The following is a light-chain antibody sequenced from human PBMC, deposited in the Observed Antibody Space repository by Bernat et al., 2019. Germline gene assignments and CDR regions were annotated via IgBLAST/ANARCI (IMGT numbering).Light chain of an antibody. Sequence: SYVLTQPPSVSVAPGKTARITCCGNNIGSKSVHWYQQKPGQAPVLVVYDDSDRPSGIPDRFSGSNSGNTATLTSSRVEAGDEADYYCQVWDSSSDHPEFGGGTKLTVL. J-gene: IGLJ3*02. CDR2: DDS. CDR3: QVWDSSSDHPE. CDR1: NIGSKS. V-gene: IGLV3-21*03.